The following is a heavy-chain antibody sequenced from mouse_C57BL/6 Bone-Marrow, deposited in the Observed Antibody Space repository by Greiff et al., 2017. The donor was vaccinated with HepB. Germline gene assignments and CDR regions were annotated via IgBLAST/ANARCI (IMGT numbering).Heavy chain of an antibody. CDR3: ARNEVYDGFPYYFDY. J-gene: IGHJ2*01. CDR1: GFSLTSYG. Sequence: VQLQQSGPGLVQPSQSLSITCTVSGFSLTSYGVHWVRQSPGKGLEWLGVIWSGGSTDYNAAFISRLSISKDNSKSQVFFKMNSLQADDTAIYYCARNEVYDGFPYYFDYWGQGTTLTVSS. CDR2: IWSGGST. D-gene: IGHD2-3*01. V-gene: IGHV2-2*01.